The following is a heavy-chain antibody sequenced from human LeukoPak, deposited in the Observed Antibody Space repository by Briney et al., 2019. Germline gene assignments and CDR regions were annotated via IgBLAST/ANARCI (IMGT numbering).Heavy chain of an antibody. D-gene: IGHD2-2*01. J-gene: IGHJ3*02. CDR3: ARVVCSSSSCEKRGAFDI. CDR1: GGSVSSYY. Sequence: SETLSLTCTDSGGSVSSYYWSWIRQPPGKGLEWIAYIHYSGGTNYNPSLKSRVTISVDTSKNQSSLRLSSVTAADTAVYYCARVVCSSSSCEKRGAFDIWGQGTVVTVSS. CDR2: IHYSGGT. V-gene: IGHV4-59*02.